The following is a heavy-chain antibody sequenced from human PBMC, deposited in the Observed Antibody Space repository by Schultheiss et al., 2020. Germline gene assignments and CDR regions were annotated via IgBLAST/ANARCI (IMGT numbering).Heavy chain of an antibody. J-gene: IGHJ4*02. CDR2: VYYSGST. V-gene: IGHV4-61*01. CDR1: GGSISSTSYY. D-gene: IGHD6-19*01. CDR3: ARSEAGLDY. Sequence: SETLSLTCTVSGGSISSTSYYWSWIRQPPGKGLEWIGFVYYSGSTNYNPSLKSRVTISVDTSKNQFSLKLSSVTAADTAVYYCARSEAGLDYWGQGTLVTVSS.